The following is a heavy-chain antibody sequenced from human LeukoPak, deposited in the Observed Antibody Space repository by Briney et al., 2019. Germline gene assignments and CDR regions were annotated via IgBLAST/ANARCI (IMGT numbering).Heavy chain of an antibody. V-gene: IGHV5-51*01. CDR2: IYPDDSDT. D-gene: IGHD3/OR15-3a*01. J-gene: IGHJ4*02. CDR1: GYSFTSYW. Sequence: GESLQISCKGSGYSFTSYWIGWVRQMPGKGLEWMGIIYPDDSDTRYSPSFQGQVTISVDKSISTAYLQWSSLQASDTAMYYCARNDYYLDYWGQGSLVTVSS. CDR3: ARNDYYLDY.